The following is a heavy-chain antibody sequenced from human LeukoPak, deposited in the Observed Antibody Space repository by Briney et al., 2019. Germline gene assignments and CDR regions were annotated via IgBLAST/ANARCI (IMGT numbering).Heavy chain of an antibody. CDR1: GFTVSSNY. CDR3: ARERAARGNAFDI. Sequence: PGGSLRLSCAASGFTVSSNYIIWVRQAPGKGLEWVSVIYSGGSTYYADSVKGRFTISRDNSKNTLYLQMDSLRAEDTAVYYCARERAARGNAFDIWGQGTMVTVSS. CDR2: IYSGGST. J-gene: IGHJ3*02. V-gene: IGHV3-66*01. D-gene: IGHD6-6*01.